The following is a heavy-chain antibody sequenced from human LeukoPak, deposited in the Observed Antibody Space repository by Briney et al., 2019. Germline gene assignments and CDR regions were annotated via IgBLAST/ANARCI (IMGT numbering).Heavy chain of an antibody. J-gene: IGHJ4*02. CDR1: GFTFSSYA. CDR3: AVNTGNFDY. CDR2: ISYDGSNK. Sequence: GGSLRLSCAASGFTFSSYALHWVRQAPGKGLEWVAVISYDGSNKYYADSVKGRFTISRDNSKNTLYLQMNSLRAEDTAVYYCAVNTGNFDYWGQGTLVTVSS. V-gene: IGHV3-30*04.